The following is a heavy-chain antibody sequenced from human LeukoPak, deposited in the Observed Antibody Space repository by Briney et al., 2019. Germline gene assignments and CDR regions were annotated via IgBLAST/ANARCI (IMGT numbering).Heavy chain of an antibody. CDR1: GFTFSSYE. V-gene: IGHV3-48*03. D-gene: IGHD3-22*01. Sequence: GGSLRLSCAASGFTFSSYEMNWVRQAPGKGLEWVSYISSSGSTIYYADSVKGRFTISRDNAKNSLYLQMNSLRAEDTAVYYCARAPTYYYDSSGYYYEYPSPRAYYFDYWGQGTLVTVSS. CDR3: ARAPTYYYDSSGYYYEYPSPRAYYFDY. CDR2: ISSSGSTI. J-gene: IGHJ4*02.